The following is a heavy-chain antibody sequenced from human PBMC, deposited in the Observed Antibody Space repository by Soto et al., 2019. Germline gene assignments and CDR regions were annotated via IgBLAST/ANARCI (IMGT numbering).Heavy chain of an antibody. CDR2: ISGGGGGT. V-gene: IGHV3-23*01. Sequence: PGGSLRLSCAASGFSFSNYAMNWVRQAPGKGLEWVSGISGGGGGTYYADSVKGRFIISRDNSKNTLYLQMNSLRAEDTAVYYCAKDPRYSSGPWGQGTLVTVSS. D-gene: IGHD6-19*01. J-gene: IGHJ5*02. CDR3: AKDPRYSSGP. CDR1: GFSFSNYA.